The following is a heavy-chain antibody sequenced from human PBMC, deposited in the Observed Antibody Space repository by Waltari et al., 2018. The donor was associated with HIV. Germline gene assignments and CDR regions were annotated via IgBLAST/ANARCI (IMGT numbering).Heavy chain of an antibody. V-gene: IGHV4-38-2*02. Sequence: QVRLQESGPGLVKPSENLSLTCSVSGSSISSSYYWGGVRQAPGKGLGWIGSIYRTGTTYYNPSLKSRVSVSVNMSKNQFSLKLSSVTAADTAVYYCARDQDYYDSTGYTCYAFDPWGQGTMVIVSS. CDR1: GSSISSSYY. CDR3: ARDQDYYDSTGYTCYAFDP. CDR2: IYRTGTT. D-gene: IGHD3-22*01. J-gene: IGHJ3*01.